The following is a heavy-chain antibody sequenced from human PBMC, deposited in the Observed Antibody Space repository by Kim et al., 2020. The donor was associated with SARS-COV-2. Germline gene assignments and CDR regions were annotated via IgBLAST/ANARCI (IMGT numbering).Heavy chain of an antibody. Sequence: GGSLRLSCAASGFTFSSYGMHWVRQAPGKGLEWVAVIWYDGSNKYYADSVKGRFTISRDNSKNTLYLQMNSLRAEDTAVYYCARDAYYYGTHHGMDVWGQGTTVTVSS. CDR2: IWYDGSNK. J-gene: IGHJ6*02. V-gene: IGHV3-33*01. CDR1: GFTFSSYG. D-gene: IGHD3-10*01. CDR3: ARDAYYYGTHHGMDV.